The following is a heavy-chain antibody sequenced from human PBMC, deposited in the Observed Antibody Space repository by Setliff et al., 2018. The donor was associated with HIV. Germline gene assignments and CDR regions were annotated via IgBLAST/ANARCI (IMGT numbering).Heavy chain of an antibody. J-gene: IGHJ4*02. Sequence: GGSLRLSCAASGFTVSTYYMSWVRQAPGKGLEWVSTIYSDGSTYHADSVKGRFTLSRDTSKNTLSLQMNTLRPEDTAVYFCARVRLYNSALDYWGQGTLVTVSS. D-gene: IGHD3-22*01. V-gene: IGHV3-66*02. CDR2: IYSDGST. CDR3: ARVRLYNSALDY. CDR1: GFTVSTYY.